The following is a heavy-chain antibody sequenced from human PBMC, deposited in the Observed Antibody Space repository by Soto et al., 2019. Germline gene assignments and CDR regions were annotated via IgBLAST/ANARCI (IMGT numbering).Heavy chain of an antibody. Sequence: GGFLRLSCAASGFTFSTYAMNWVRQAPGKGLEWVSTVSGGGRFTYYADSVKGRFTISRDDSKKMVFLQMNSLRAEDTAVYYCAKSGPTNSFDYWGQGSLVTVSS. J-gene: IGHJ4*02. CDR3: AKSGPTNSFDY. V-gene: IGHV3-23*01. D-gene: IGHD1-26*01. CDR1: GFTFSTYA. CDR2: VSGGGRFT.